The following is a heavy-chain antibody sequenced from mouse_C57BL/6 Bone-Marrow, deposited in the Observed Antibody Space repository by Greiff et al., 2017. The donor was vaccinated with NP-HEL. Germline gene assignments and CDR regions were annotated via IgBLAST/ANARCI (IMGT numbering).Heavy chain of an antibody. J-gene: IGHJ4*01. D-gene: IGHD2-5*01. CDR1: GYTFTSYG. V-gene: IGHV1-81*01. CDR3: ARGDYSNPLYAMDY. CDR2: IYPRSGNT. Sequence: QVQLQQSGAELARPGASVKLSCKASGYTFTSYGISWVKQRTGQGLEWIGEIYPRSGNTYYNEKFKGKATLTADKSSSTAYMELRSLTSEDSAVYFCARGDYSNPLYAMDYWGQGTSVTVSS.